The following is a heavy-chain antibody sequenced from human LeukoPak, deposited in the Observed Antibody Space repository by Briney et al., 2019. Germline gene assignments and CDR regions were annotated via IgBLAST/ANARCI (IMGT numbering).Heavy chain of an antibody. D-gene: IGHD5-12*01. J-gene: IGHJ4*02. CDR2: ISSSSSYI. CDR1: GFTFSSYS. Sequence: GGSLRLSCAASGFTFSSYSMNWVRQAPGKGLEWVSSISSSSSYIYYADSVKGRFTISRDNAKNSLYLQMNSLRAEDTAVYYCARDRDSGYEGFDYWGQGTLVTVSS. CDR3: ARDRDSGYEGFDY. V-gene: IGHV3-21*01.